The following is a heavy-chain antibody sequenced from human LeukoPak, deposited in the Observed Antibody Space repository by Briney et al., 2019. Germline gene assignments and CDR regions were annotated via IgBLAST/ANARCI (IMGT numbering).Heavy chain of an antibody. CDR3: ARDPLSSSSFDL. V-gene: IGHV3-48*01. CDR2: ITGSGGTI. Sequence: GGSLRLSCAASAFAFSNYGINWVRQAPGKGLEWVSGITGSGGTIYYADSVKGRFTISRDNAKNSLYLQMNSLRAEDTAVYYCARDPLSSSSFDLWGQGTLVTVSS. CDR1: AFAFSNYG. J-gene: IGHJ4*02. D-gene: IGHD6-13*01.